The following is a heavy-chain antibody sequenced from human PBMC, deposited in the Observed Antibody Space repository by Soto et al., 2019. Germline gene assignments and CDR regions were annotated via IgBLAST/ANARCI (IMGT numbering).Heavy chain of an antibody. Sequence: XSVKASCKASCYTFTSYCISWVRQAPGQGXXXXXXIXXXNGXXKYXXXXXXXLXXXKXXXTRKAYMELRRLRSDDTAVYYCARDLDLDYWGQGTLVNVSS. V-gene: IGHV1-18*01. CDR1: CYTFTSYC. J-gene: IGHJ4*02. CDR3: ARDLDLDY. CDR2: IXXXNGXX.